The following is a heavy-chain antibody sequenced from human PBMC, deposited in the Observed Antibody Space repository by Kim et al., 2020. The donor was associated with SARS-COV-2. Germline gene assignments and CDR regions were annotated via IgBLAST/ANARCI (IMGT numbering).Heavy chain of an antibody. V-gene: IGHV1-46*01. J-gene: IGHJ5*02. CDR3: ASESGNSSSWYGWFDP. Sequence: ASVKVSCKASGYTFTSYYMHWVRQAPGQGLEWMGIINPSGGSTSYAQKFQGRVTMTRDTSTSTVYMELSSLRSEDTAVYYCASESGNSSSWYGWFDPWGQGTLVTVSS. D-gene: IGHD6-13*01. CDR1: GYTFTSYY. CDR2: INPSGGST.